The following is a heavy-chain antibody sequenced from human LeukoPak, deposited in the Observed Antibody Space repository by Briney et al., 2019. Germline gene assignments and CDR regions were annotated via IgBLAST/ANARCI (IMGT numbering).Heavy chain of an antibody. CDR1: GGSIRSDY. CDR2: IYYSGST. J-gene: IGHJ5*02. Sequence: SETLSLTCTVSGGSIRSDYWGWIRQPPGKGLEWIGSIYYSGSTYYNPSLKSRVTISVDTSKNQFSLKLSSVTAADTAVYCCARRIAVAGTVWFDPWGQGTLVTVSS. V-gene: IGHV4-39*01. CDR3: ARRIAVAGTVWFDP. D-gene: IGHD6-19*01.